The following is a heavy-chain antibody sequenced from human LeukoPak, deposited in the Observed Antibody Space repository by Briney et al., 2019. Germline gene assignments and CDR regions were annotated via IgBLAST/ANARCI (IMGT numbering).Heavy chain of an antibody. D-gene: IGHD6-19*01. V-gene: IGHV4-39*01. J-gene: IGHJ4*02. CDR2: IFYSGST. CDR3: VSPYRSGWYSFDH. CDR1: GGSFSSTSNY. Sequence: SETLSLTCTVSGGSFSSTSNYWGWIRQPPGKGLEWIGYIFYSGSTYYNPSLKSRVTISVDTSENQLSLELSSVTAADTAVYYCVSPYRSGWYSFDHWGQGILVTVSS.